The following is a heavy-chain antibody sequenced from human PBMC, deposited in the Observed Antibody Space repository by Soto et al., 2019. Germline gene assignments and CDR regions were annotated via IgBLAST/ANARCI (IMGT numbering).Heavy chain of an antibody. CDR1: GYSFSSHW. V-gene: IGHV5-51*01. CDR3: ARQSLTVAGLFDY. J-gene: IGHJ4*02. D-gene: IGHD6-19*01. Sequence: GDSLKISCQTSGYSFSSHWIGWVRQIPGRGLEWMGSIYPHDSHTTYNPSFQGLVTISVDKSTFTAYLQWSGLRTSDTAVFYCARQSLTVAGLFDYWGQGSLVTVSS. CDR2: IYPHDSHT.